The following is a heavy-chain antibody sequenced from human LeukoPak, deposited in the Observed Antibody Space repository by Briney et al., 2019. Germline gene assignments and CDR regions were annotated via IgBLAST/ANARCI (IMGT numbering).Heavy chain of an antibody. CDR3: AKDPIFSGSYGVFDY. Sequence: GGSLRLSCAASGFAFSSCAMSWVRQAPGKGLEWVSTIIDSGNSIYYADSAEGRFTISRDNSKNTLYLQMNSLRAGDTAVYYCAKDPIFSGSYGVFDYWGLGTLVTVSS. V-gene: IGHV3-23*01. CDR2: IIDSGNSI. CDR1: GFAFSSCA. D-gene: IGHD1-26*01. J-gene: IGHJ4*02.